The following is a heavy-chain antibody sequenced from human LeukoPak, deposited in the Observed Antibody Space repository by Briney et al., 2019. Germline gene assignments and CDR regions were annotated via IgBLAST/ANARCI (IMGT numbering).Heavy chain of an antibody. J-gene: IGHJ4*02. CDR3: TRVGYIDEGIDY. V-gene: IGHV3-7*04. Sequence: PGGSLRLSCAASGFTFRGFLMSWVRQTPGKGLEWVANIKQDGSKKSYVDSVKGRFTISRDNAKNSLYLQMNSLRAEDTAIYYCTRVGYIDEGIDYWGQGTLVTVSS. D-gene: IGHD5-24*01. CDR2: IKQDGSKK. CDR1: GFTFRGFL.